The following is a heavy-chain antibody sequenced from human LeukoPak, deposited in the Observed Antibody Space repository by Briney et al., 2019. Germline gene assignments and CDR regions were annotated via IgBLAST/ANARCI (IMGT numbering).Heavy chain of an antibody. V-gene: IGHV1-46*01. J-gene: IGHJ4*02. Sequence: ASVKVSCKASGYTFTSYYMHWVRQAPGQGLEWMGIINPSGGSTSYAQKFQGRVTMTRDMSTSTVYMELSSLRSEDTAVYYCARDSGAYYVILTGYPEDYWGQGTLVTVSS. CDR1: GYTFTSYY. CDR2: INPSGGST. D-gene: IGHD3-9*01. CDR3: ARDSGAYYVILTGYPEDY.